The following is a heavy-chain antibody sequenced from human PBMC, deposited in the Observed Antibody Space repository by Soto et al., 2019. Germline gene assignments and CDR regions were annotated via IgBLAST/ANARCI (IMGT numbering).Heavy chain of an antibody. CDR2: INHSGST. CDR1: GGSFSGYY. J-gene: IGHJ5*02. D-gene: IGHD3-10*01. V-gene: IGHV4-34*01. CDR3: ARGPGGSGRRSPFDP. Sequence: SETLSLTCAVYGGSFSGYYWSWIRQPPGKGLEWIGEINHSGSTNYNPSLKSRVTISVDTSKNQFSLKLSSVTAADTAVYYCARGPGGSGRRSPFDPWGQGTLVTVSS.